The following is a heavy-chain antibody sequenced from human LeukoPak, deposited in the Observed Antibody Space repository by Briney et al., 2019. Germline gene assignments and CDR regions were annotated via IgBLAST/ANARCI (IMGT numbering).Heavy chain of an antibody. J-gene: IGHJ4*02. Sequence: SETLSLTCTVSGASISSYYWIWIRQPPGRGLEGSGYIYYSGSTNYNPSLKSRVTISVDTSKNQFSLKLSSVTAADTAVYYCARDRNHDSGSFSYDCWGQGTLVTVSS. V-gene: IGHV4-59*01. CDR2: IYYSGST. CDR3: ARDRNHDSGSFSYDC. D-gene: IGHD3-10*01. CDR1: GASISSYY.